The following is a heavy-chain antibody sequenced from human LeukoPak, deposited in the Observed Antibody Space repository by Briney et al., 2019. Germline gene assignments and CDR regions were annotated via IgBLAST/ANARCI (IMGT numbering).Heavy chain of an antibody. Sequence: PGGSLRLSCAASGFTFDDYTMHWVRQAPGKGLEWVSLISWDGGSTDYADSVKGRFTISRDNSKNSLYLQMNSLRTQDTALYYCAKPYCSGGSCYFDYWGQGTLVTVSS. CDR2: ISWDGGST. J-gene: IGHJ4*02. CDR3: AKPYCSGGSCYFDY. D-gene: IGHD2-15*01. CDR1: GFTFDDYT. V-gene: IGHV3-43*01.